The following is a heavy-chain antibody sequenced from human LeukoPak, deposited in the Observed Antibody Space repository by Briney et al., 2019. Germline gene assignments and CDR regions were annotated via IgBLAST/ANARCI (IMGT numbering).Heavy chain of an antibody. D-gene: IGHD1-26*01. Sequence: ASVKVSCKASGYTFTSYGISWVRQAPGQGLEWMGWISAYNGNTNYAQKLQGRVTMTTDTSTSTAYMELRSLRSDDTAVYYCARDIPLDPSGSYPYFDYWGQGTLVTVSS. V-gene: IGHV1-18*01. CDR2: ISAYNGNT. CDR3: ARDIPLDPSGSYPYFDY. J-gene: IGHJ4*02. CDR1: GYTFTSYG.